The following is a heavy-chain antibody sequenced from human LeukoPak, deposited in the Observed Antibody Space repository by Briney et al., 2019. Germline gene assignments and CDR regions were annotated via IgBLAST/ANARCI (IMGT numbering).Heavy chain of an antibody. Sequence: PGGSLRLSCAASGFTFSNYAIHWVRQAPGKGLEWVAVISYDGSNKYYADSVKGRFTISRDNSKNTLYLRMNSLRAEDTAVYYCARAYGSGSYFHFDYWGQGTLVTVSS. J-gene: IGHJ4*02. D-gene: IGHD3-10*01. CDR1: GFTFSNYA. V-gene: IGHV3-30-3*01. CDR3: ARAYGSGSYFHFDY. CDR2: ISYDGSNK.